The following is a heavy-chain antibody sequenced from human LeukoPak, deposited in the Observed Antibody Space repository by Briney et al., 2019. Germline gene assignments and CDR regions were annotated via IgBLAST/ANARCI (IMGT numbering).Heavy chain of an antibody. D-gene: IGHD6-13*01. V-gene: IGHV4-34*01. CDR3: ARDGYSSSWPNWFDP. Sequence: PSETLSLTCAVYGGSFSGYYWSWIRQPPGKGLEWIGEINHSGSTNYNPSLKSRVTISVDTSKNQFSLKLSSVTAADTAVYYCARDGYSSSWPNWFDPWGQGTLVTVSS. J-gene: IGHJ5*02. CDR2: INHSGST. CDR1: GGSFSGYY.